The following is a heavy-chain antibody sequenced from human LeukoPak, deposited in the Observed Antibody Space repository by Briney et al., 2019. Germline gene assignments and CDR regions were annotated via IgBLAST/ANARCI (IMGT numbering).Heavy chain of an antibody. Sequence: SETLSLTWTVTGGSISSYYWSWIRQPPGKGLEWIEYIYTSGSTNYNPSLRSRVNISVDTSKNQFSLKLSSVTAADTAVYYCARASYYDHPRAYYYYMDIWGKGTTVTVSS. V-gene: IGHV4-4*09. J-gene: IGHJ6*03. D-gene: IGHD3-3*01. CDR2: IYTSGST. CDR1: GGSISSYY. CDR3: ARASYYDHPRAYYYYMDI.